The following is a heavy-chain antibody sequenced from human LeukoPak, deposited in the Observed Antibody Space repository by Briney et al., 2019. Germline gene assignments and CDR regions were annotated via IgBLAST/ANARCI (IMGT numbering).Heavy chain of an antibody. CDR2: INHSGST. V-gene: IGHV4-34*01. CDR3: ARVGIIAAAGP. Sequence: SETLSLTCAVYGGSFSGYYWSWIRQPPEKGLEWIGEINHSGSTNYNPSLKSRVTISVDASKNQFSLKLSSVTAADTAVYYCARVGIIAAAGPWGQGTLVTVSS. CDR1: GGSFSGYY. D-gene: IGHD6-13*01. J-gene: IGHJ5*02.